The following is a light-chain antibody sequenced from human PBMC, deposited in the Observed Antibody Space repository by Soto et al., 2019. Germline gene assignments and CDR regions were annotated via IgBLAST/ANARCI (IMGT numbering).Light chain of an antibody. CDR2: EVS. CDR3: SSYAGSNNYV. CDR1: SRDVGGYNY. Sequence: QSVLAQPPSASGSPGQSVTISCTGTSRDVGGYNYVSWYQQHPGKAPKLMIYEVSKRPSGVPDRFSGSKSGNTASLTVSGLQAEDEADYYCSSYAGSNNYVFGTGTKGTVL. V-gene: IGLV2-8*01. J-gene: IGLJ1*01.